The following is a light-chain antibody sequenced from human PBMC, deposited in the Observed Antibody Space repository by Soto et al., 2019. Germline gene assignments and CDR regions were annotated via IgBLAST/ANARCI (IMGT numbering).Light chain of an antibody. CDR3: QQYGSSPPLT. Sequence: EIVLTQSPGTLSLSPGERATLSCRASQSVSSSYLAWYQQKPGQAPRLLIYGASSRATGIPDRFSGSGSGRDFTLTISRLEPEDFGVYYCQQYGSSPPLTFGGGTKEEIK. CDR1: QSVSSSY. CDR2: GAS. J-gene: IGKJ4*01. V-gene: IGKV3-20*01.